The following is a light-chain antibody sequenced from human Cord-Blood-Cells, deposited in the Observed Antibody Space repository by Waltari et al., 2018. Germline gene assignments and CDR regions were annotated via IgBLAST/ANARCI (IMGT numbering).Light chain of an antibody. Sequence: DIVMTQSQDSLAVSLGERATINCKSSQSVLYSSNNKNYLAWYQQKPGQPPKLLIYWASTRESGVPDRFSGSGSGTDFTLTISSLQAEDVAVYYCQQYYSTPYTFGRGTKLEIK. V-gene: IGKV4-1*01. CDR2: WAS. CDR1: QSVLYSSNNKNY. CDR3: QQYYSTPYT. J-gene: IGKJ2*01.